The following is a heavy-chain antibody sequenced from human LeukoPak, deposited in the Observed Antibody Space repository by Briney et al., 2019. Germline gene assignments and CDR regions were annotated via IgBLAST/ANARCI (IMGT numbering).Heavy chain of an antibody. V-gene: IGHV3-23*01. CDR1: GFTFSSYA. Sequence: PGGSLRLSCAASGFTFSSYAMSWVRQAPGKGLEWVSAISGSGGSTYYADSVKGRFTISRDNSKNTLYLQMNSLRAEDTAVYCCAKDRTASSGYVLYYFDYWGQGTLVTVSS. D-gene: IGHD3-22*01. CDR2: ISGSGGST. J-gene: IGHJ4*02. CDR3: AKDRTASSGYVLYYFDY.